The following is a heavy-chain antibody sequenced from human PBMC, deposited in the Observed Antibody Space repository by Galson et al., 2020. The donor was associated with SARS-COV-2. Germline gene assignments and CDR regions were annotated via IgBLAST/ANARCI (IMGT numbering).Heavy chain of an antibody. J-gene: IGHJ5*01. CDR2: ISYEGSNK. CDR3: AQDILHNRAVGADS. CDR1: GFTFSTHA. D-gene: IGHD6-19*01. V-gene: IGHV3-30*18. Sequence: GWSLRLSCASSGFTFSTHAMHCFRQAPGKGLASLSIISYEGSNKFYSDSVKGRFTISRDSSNDTLYLQMNSLRPEDTAVYYCAQDILHNRAVGADSWGQGTRVTVSS.